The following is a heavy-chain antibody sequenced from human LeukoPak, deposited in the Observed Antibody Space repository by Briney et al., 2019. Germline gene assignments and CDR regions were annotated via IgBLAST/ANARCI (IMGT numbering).Heavy chain of an antibody. CDR3: AANTHMDV. Sequence: GGSLRLSCAASGFTFDDYAMHWVRQAPGKGLEWVSGISWNSGSIGYADSVKGRFTISRDNAKNSLYLQMNSLRAEDTAFYCCAANTHMDVWGKGTTVTVSS. V-gene: IGHV3-9*01. CDR2: ISWNSGSI. J-gene: IGHJ6*03. CDR1: GFTFDDYA.